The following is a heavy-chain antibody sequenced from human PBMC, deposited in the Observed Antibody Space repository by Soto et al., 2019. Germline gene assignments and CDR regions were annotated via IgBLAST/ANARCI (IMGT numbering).Heavy chain of an antibody. CDR3: ATTNVAYYDDTSY. J-gene: IGHJ4*02. V-gene: IGHV4-31*03. Sequence: QVQLQESGPGLVKPSQTLSLTCTVSGDSINSGDHFWTWIRQKPGKGLEWIGYIFYSGATYYNPSLKPRVTISIDKSKNHFSLNLGSVTAADTAVYSCATTNVAYYDDTSYLGQGTLVTVSS. CDR1: GDSINSGDHF. D-gene: IGHD3-22*01. CDR2: IFYSGAT.